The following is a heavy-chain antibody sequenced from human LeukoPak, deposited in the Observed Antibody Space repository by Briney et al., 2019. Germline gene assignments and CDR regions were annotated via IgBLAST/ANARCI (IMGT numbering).Heavy chain of an antibody. CDR1: GYTFTSYH. Sequence: ASVKVSCKASGYTFTSYHMHWVRQAPGQGLEWMGWINPNSGGTNYAQKFQGRVTMTRDTSISTAYMELSRLRSDDTAVYYCARDDVDSSSSSNWGQGTLVTVSS. V-gene: IGHV1-2*02. CDR3: ARDDVDSSSSSN. J-gene: IGHJ4*02. D-gene: IGHD6-6*01. CDR2: INPNSGGT.